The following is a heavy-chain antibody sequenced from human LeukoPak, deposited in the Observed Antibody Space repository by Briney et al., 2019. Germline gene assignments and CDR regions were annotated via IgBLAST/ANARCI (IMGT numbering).Heavy chain of an antibody. V-gene: IGHV3-23*01. D-gene: IGHD6-19*01. CDR3: AKAGSGWPQDAFDI. CDR1: GFTFSSYA. J-gene: IGHJ3*02. CDR2: INGSGDRT. Sequence: PGGSLRLSCAASGFTFSSYAMSWVRQAPGKGLEWVSDINGSGDRTYYADSVKGRFTISRDNSKNTLYLQMNSLRAEDTAVYYCAKAGSGWPQDAFDIWGQGTMVTVSS.